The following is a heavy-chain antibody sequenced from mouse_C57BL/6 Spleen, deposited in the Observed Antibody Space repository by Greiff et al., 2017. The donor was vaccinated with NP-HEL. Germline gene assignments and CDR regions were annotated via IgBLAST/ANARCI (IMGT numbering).Heavy chain of an antibody. Sequence: QVQLQQPGAELVKPGASVKMSCKASGYTFTSYWITWVKQRPGQGLEWIGDIYPGSGSTNYNEKFKSKATLTGDTSSSTAYMQLSSLTSEDSAVYYFASQGAYYSNYDYWGQSTTLTVSS. D-gene: IGHD2-5*01. CDR2: IYPGSGST. CDR1: GYTFTSYW. CDR3: ASQGAYYSNYDY. V-gene: IGHV1-55*01. J-gene: IGHJ2*01.